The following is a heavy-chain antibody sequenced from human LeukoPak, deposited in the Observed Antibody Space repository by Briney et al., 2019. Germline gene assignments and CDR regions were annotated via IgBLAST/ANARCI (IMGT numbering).Heavy chain of an antibody. Sequence: SETLSLTCTVSGGSISSGSYYWSWIRQPAGKGLEWIGRIYTSGSTNYNPSLKSRVTISVDRSKNQFSLKLSSVTAADTAVYYCATCAYCGGDWPAEPDYYYYGMYVWGQGTTVTVSS. J-gene: IGHJ6*02. CDR2: IYTSGST. CDR1: GGSISSGSYY. CDR3: ATCAYCGGDWPAEPDYYYYGMYV. V-gene: IGHV4-61*02. D-gene: IGHD2-21*02.